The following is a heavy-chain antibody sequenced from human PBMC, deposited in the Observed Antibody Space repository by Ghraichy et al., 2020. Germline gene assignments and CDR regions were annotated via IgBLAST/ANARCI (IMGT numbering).Heavy chain of an antibody. CDR1: GGSISSISYY. J-gene: IGHJ4*02. D-gene: IGHD6-19*01. V-gene: IGHV4-39*01. CDR2: IYYSGST. CDR3: ARLGEAVAGTSDY. Sequence: SETLSLTCTVSGGSISSISYYWGWIRQPPGKGLEWIGSIYYSGSTYYNPSLKSRVTISVDTSKNQFSLKLSSVTAADTAVYYCARLGEAVAGTSDYWGQGTLVTVSS.